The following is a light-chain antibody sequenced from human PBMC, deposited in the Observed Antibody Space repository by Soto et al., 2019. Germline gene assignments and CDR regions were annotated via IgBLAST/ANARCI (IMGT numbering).Light chain of an antibody. CDR3: HQRTNWPSIT. CDR2: GAS. V-gene: IGKV3-11*02. CDR1: PSVSNY. Sequence: EIVLTQSPATLSLSPGETATLSCRASPSVSNYLAWYQHKPCQAPRLLIYGASNRATGISARISGSGSGRDFSLTINSLEAEDSAVYYCHQRTNWPSITCGQGTRLEI. J-gene: IGKJ5*01.